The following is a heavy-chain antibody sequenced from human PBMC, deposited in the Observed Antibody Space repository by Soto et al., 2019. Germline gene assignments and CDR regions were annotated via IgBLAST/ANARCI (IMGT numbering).Heavy chain of an antibody. CDR2: IKSKTDGGTT. J-gene: IGHJ3*02. CDR1: GFTFSNAW. CDR3: TTEHPGAEIDGGVKSTGTYDYIWGSYRWSRAFDI. V-gene: IGHV3-15*01. Sequence: GGSLRLSCVASGFTFSNAWMSWVRQAPGKGLEWVGRIKSKTDGGTTDYAAPVKGRFTISRDDSKNRQYLQMNSLKTEEKAVYYFTTEHPGAEIDGGVKSTGTYDYIWGSYRWSRAFDIWGQGTMVTVSS. D-gene: IGHD3-16*02.